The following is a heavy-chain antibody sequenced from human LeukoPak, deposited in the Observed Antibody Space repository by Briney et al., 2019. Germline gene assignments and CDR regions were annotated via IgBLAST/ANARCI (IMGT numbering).Heavy chain of an antibody. CDR3: ARGGESSGWSNYGGNGVMDV. CDR1: GFTFSSYD. J-gene: IGHJ6*02. D-gene: IGHD4-23*01. CDR2: IGTAGDT. Sequence: GGSLRISCAASGFTFSSYDMHWVRQATGKGLEWVSAIGTAGDTYYPGSVKGRFTISRENAKNSLYLQMNSLRAGDTAVYYCARGGESSGWSNYGGNGVMDVWGQGTTVTVSS. V-gene: IGHV3-13*01.